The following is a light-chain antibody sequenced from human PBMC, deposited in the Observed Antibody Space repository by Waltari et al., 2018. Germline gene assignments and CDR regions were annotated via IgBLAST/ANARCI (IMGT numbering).Light chain of an antibody. J-gene: IGKJ5*01. CDR3: QQYNRWPPIT. Sequence: EVVTTQSPATLSVFPGESATLSCRASQTVSSNLAWYQQRPGQAPRPLIFDASTRAPSVAARFSGSGSGTEFTLTNRSLQSEDSAVYYCQQYNRWPPITFGQGTRLEIK. CDR2: DAS. V-gene: IGKV3-15*01. CDR1: QTVSSN.